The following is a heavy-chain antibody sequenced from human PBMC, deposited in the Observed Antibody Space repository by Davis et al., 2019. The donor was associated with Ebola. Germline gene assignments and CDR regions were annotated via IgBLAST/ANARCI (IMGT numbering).Heavy chain of an antibody. CDR2: ISYDGSNK. CDR1: GFTFSSYG. Sequence: GESLKISCAASGFTFSSYGMHWVRQAPGKGLEWVAVISYDGSNKYYADSVKGRFTISRDNSKNTLYLQMNSLRAEDTAVYYCARSGGYSSGWCDYWGQGTLVTVSS. V-gene: IGHV3-30*03. CDR3: ARSGGYSSGWCDY. D-gene: IGHD6-19*01. J-gene: IGHJ4*02.